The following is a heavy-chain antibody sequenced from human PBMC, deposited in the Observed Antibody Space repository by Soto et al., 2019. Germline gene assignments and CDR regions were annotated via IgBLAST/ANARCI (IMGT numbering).Heavy chain of an antibody. J-gene: IGHJ5*02. CDR3: SRHHGPTTSENWFDP. D-gene: IGHD5-12*01. CDR2: ISTYSGDT. V-gene: IGHV1-18*01. CDR1: GYTFFTYA. Sequence: QVHLVQSGVELKTPGASVKVSCQASGYTFFTYAISWVRQAPGQGREWMGWISTYSGDTKYAQKFQGRVTMTTDTSTTTAYLDLMSLRSDDTAVYYCSRHHGPTTSENWFDPWGQGTLVTVSS.